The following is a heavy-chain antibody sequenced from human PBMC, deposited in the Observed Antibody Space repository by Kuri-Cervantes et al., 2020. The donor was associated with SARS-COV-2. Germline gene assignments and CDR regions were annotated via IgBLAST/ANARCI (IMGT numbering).Heavy chain of an antibody. CDR1: GFTFSDYY. V-gene: IGHV3-11*03. CDR2: ISSSSSYT. D-gene: IGHD1-26*01. J-gene: IGHJ4*02. Sequence: GESLKTSCAASGFTFSDYYMSWIRQAPGKGLEWVSYISSSSSYTNYADSVKGRFTISRDNAKNSLYLQMNSLRAEDTAVYYCAVIQNSGSYSTRSSYFDYWGQGTLVTVSS. CDR3: AVIQNSGSYSTRSSYFDY.